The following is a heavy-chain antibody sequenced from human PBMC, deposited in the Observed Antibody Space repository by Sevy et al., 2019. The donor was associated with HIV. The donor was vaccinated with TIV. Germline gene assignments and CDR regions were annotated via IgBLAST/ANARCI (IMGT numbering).Heavy chain of an antibody. D-gene: IGHD3-3*01. CDR2: INHSGST. V-gene: IGHV4-34*01. Sequence: SDTLSLTCAVYGGSFSGYYWSWIRQPPGKGLEWIGEINHSGSTNYNPSLKSRVTISVDTSKNQFSLKLSSVTAADTAVYYCARGGGTQSYYDFWSGYYLPNNWFDPWGQGTLVTVSS. CDR3: ARGGGTQSYYDFWSGYYLPNNWFDP. J-gene: IGHJ5*02. CDR1: GGSFSGYY.